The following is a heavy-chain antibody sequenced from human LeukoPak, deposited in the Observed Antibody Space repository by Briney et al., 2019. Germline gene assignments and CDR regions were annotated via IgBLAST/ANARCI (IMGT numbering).Heavy chain of an antibody. CDR3: ARGPSGWYYFEY. D-gene: IGHD6-19*01. Sequence: TGGSLRLSCAASGLTFSDYYMGWIRQAPGRGLEWLSYISGSGSDINYADSVKGRFTISRDNAKNSLYLQMNSLRAEDTALYYCARGPSGWYYFEYWGQGALVTVSS. V-gene: IGHV3-11*05. J-gene: IGHJ4*02. CDR1: GLTFSDYY. CDR2: ISGSGSDI.